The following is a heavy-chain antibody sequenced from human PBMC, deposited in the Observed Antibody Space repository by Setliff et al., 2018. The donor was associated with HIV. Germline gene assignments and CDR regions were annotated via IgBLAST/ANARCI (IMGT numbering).Heavy chain of an antibody. Sequence: SETLSLTCTVSGGSISSSNYYWGWIRQPPGKGLEWIGSIYYSGDTYYNPSFKSRVNISVDTSKNQFSLNLRSVTAADAAVYYCARLSSRSHPNFDYWGQGTLVTVSS. V-gene: IGHV4-39*01. CDR2: IYYSGDT. CDR1: GGSISSSNYY. D-gene: IGHD6-13*01. CDR3: ARLSSRSHPNFDY. J-gene: IGHJ4*02.